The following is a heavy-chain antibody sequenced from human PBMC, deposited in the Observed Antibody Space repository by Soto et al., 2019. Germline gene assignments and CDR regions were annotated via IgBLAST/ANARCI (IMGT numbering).Heavy chain of an antibody. CDR3: ASDLVGASDSYGLDV. V-gene: IGHV3-33*01. J-gene: IGHJ6*02. CDR1: VFTFINYG. CDR2: IWHDGNNK. Sequence: PGWSLRLSCASSVFTFINYGMHWVRQAPGKGLGWVAIIWHDGNNKYYADSVRGRFIISRDNSKNRLYLQMNSLRAEDTAVYYCASDLVGASDSYGLDVRGQGTPVTVS. D-gene: IGHD1-26*01.